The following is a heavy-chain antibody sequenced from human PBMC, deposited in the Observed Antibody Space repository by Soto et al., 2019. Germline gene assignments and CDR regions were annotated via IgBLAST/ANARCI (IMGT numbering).Heavy chain of an antibody. J-gene: IGHJ4*03. V-gene: IGHV1-18*01. CDR2: ISAYNVNT. Sequence: ASLSGSCKASGYSFTIYLVILFLQAPVQWLEWMGCISAYNVNTNYAQKLQGRVTMTTDTSMSTAYMEMRSLRSDDTAVYSCARDFGTYSTSLSGRAFDYWGQGTLVTXS. D-gene: IGHD6-13*01. CDR1: GYSFTIYL. CDR3: ARDFGTYSTSLSGRAFDY.